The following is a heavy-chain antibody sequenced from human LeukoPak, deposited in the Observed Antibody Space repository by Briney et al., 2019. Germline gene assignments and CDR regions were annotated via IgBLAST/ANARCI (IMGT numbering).Heavy chain of an antibody. CDR3: ARELSNDILTGYSDAFDI. CDR2: IKQDGSEK. J-gene: IGHJ3*02. CDR1: GFTFSSYW. Sequence: GGSLRLSCAASGFTFSSYWMSWVRQAPGKGLEWVANIKQDGSEKYYVDSVKGRFTISRDNAKNSLYLQMISLRAEDTAVYYCARELSNDILTGYSDAFDIWGQGTMVTVSS. V-gene: IGHV3-7*03. D-gene: IGHD3-9*01.